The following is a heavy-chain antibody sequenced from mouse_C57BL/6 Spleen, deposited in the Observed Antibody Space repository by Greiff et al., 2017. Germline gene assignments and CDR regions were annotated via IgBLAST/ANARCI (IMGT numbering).Heavy chain of an antibody. J-gene: IGHJ1*03. CDR2: ISDGGSYT. D-gene: IGHD6-1*01. Sequence: EVKLLESGGGLVKPGGSLKLSCAASGFTFSSYAMSWVRQTPEKRLEWVATISDGGSYTYYPDNVKGRFTISRDNAKNNLYLQMSHLKSEDTAMYYCARDGHHRGYFDVWGTGTTVTVSS. CDR3: ARDGHHRGYFDV. V-gene: IGHV5-4*01. CDR1: GFTFSSYA.